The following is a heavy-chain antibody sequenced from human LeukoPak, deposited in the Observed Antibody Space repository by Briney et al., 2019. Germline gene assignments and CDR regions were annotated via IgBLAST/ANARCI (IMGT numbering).Heavy chain of an antibody. J-gene: IGHJ4*02. D-gene: IGHD2-15*01. V-gene: IGHV3-30*18. CDR2: ISYDGSNK. Sequence: PGGSLRLSCAASGFTFSIYGMHWVRQAPGKGLEWVAVISYDGSNKYYADSVKGRFTISRDNSKNTLYLQMNSLRAEDTAVYYCAKDGGYCSGGSCYGFDYWGQGTLVTVSS. CDR1: GFTFSIYG. CDR3: AKDGGYCSGGSCYGFDY.